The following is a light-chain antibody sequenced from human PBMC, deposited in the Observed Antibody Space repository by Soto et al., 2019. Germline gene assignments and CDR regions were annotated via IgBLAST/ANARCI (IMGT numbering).Light chain of an antibody. J-gene: IGKJ1*01. V-gene: IGKV3-20*01. CDR3: HQYGSSPRT. CDR1: QSVSSSY. Sequence: EIVLTQSPGTLSLSPGERATLSCRASQSVSSSYLAWYQQKPGQAPRLLIYGASSRATGIPDRFSGSGSGTDFTLIISRLETEDFAVYYCHQYGSSPRTFGQGTKVEIK. CDR2: GAS.